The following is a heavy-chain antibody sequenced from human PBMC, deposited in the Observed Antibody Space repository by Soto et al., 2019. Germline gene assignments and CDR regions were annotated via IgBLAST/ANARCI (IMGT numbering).Heavy chain of an antibody. CDR2: IIAILGIA. D-gene: IGHD1-20*01. Sequence: QVQLVQSGAEVKKPGSSVKVSCKASGGTFSSYTISWVRQAPGQGLEWMGRIIAILGIANYAQKLQGRVTITADKSTSTAYMELSSLRSEDTAVYYCARVYGDYYYHSMDVWGKGTTVTVSS. CDR1: GGTFSSYT. CDR3: ARVYGDYYYHSMDV. V-gene: IGHV1-69*02. J-gene: IGHJ6*03.